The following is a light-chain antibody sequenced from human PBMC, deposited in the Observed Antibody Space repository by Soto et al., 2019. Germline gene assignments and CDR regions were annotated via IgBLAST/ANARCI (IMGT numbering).Light chain of an antibody. CDR1: QSVSSN. J-gene: IGKJ5*01. CDR2: DAS. V-gene: IGKV3-15*01. CDR3: QQANSFPIT. Sequence: EIVMTQSPATLSVSPGERATLSCRASQSVSSNLAWYQQKPGQAPRLLISDASTRATGIPARFSGSGSGTDFTLTISSLQPEDFATYYCQQANSFPITFGQGTRLEIK.